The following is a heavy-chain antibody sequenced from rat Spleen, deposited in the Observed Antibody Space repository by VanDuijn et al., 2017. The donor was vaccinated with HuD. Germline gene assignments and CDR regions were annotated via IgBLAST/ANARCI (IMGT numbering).Heavy chain of an antibody. D-gene: IGHD1-11*01. J-gene: IGHJ2*01. CDR1: GXXXTNXY. CDR2: INTGSGGT. CDR3: ARWGYSGYYFDY. Sequence: QVQLQXXGAGLAXXXSSXXXSXXXSGXXXTNXYXSWXXQTXXLGLEYIGYINTGSGGTNYNEKFKGKTTLTVDKSSSTAFMQLSSLTPDDSAVYYCARWGYSGYYFDYWGQGVMVTVSS. V-gene: IGHV1-43*01.